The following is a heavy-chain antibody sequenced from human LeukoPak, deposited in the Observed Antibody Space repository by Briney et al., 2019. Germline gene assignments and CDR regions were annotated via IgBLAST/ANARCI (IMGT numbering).Heavy chain of an antibody. V-gene: IGHV3-48*03. Sequence: QPGGSLRLSCAASGFTFSSYEMNWVRQAPGKGLEWISYISSSGSTMYADSVKGRFTISRDNAKNSLYLQMNSLRVDDTAVYYCARDPEGREFDYWGQGTLVTVSS. CDR3: ARDPEGREFDY. CDR1: GFTFSSYE. D-gene: IGHD1-14*01. J-gene: IGHJ4*02. CDR2: ISSSGSTM.